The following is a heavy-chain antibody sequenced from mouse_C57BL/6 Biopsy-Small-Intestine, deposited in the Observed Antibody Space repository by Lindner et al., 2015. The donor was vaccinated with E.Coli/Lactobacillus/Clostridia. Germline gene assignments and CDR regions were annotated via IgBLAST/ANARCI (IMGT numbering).Heavy chain of an antibody. Sequence: VQLQESGGGLVQPKGSLKLSCAASGFTFNTFDMHWVRQAPGKGLEWVARIRSKSSNYATYFADSVKDRFTISRDDSQSMLYLQMNNLKIEDTAIYYCVREGTTIVGTKEFAYWGQGTLVTVSA. CDR2: IRSKSSNYAT. V-gene: IGHV10-3*01. D-gene: IGHD1-1*01. CDR3: VREGTTIVGTKEFAY. J-gene: IGHJ3*01. CDR1: GFTFNTFD.